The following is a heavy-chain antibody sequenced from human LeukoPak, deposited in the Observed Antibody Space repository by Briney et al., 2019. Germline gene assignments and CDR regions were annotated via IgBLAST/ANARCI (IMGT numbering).Heavy chain of an antibody. CDR1: GFTFDDYA. V-gene: IGHV3-9*01. D-gene: IGHD5-18*01. Sequence: QAGGSLRLSCAASGFTFDDYAMHWVRQAPGKGLEWVSGISWNSGSIGYADSVKGRFTISRDNAKNSLYLQMNSLRVEDTALYYCVRVFGYSYGYFDYWGQGTLVTVSS. J-gene: IGHJ4*02. CDR3: VRVFGYSYGYFDY. CDR2: ISWNSGSI.